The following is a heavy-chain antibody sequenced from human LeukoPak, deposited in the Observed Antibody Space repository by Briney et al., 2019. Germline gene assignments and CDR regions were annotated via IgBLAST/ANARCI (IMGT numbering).Heavy chain of an antibody. CDR2: IYYTGGT. J-gene: IGHJ4*02. CDR1: GGSIGSDY. V-gene: IGHV4-59*08. CDR3: AKYGNSGWVIDN. Sequence: SETLSLTRTVSGGSIGSDYWTWIRQPPGKGLEYIGYIYYTGGTNYNPSLKSRVTISVDTSKSQISLKLSSVTAADTAVYFCAKYGNSGWVIDNWGQGTLVTVSS. D-gene: IGHD6-19*01.